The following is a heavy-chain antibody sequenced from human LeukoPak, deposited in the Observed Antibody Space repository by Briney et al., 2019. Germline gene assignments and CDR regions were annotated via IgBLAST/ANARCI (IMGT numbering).Heavy chain of an antibody. J-gene: IGHJ4*02. V-gene: IGHV4-59*01. CDR2: IYYSGST. D-gene: IGHD6-13*01. CDR1: GGSISSYY. CDR3: ARGMQQLYHFDS. Sequence: SETLSLTCTVSGGSISSYYWSWIRQPPGKGLEWIGYIYYSGSTNYNPSLKSRVTISVDTSKNQFSLKLLSVTAADTAVYYCARGMQQLYHFDSWGRGTLVTVSS.